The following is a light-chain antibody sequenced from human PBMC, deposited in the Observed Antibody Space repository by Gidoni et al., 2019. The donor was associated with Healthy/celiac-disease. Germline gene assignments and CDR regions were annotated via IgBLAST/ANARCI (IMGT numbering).Light chain of an antibody. CDR2: DAS. CDR1: QGISNY. Sequence: DIQLTQSPSSLSASVGDRVTITCQASQGISNYLNWYQQKPGKAPKLLIYDASNLDTGVPSRFSGSGSGTDFTFTISSLQPEDIETYYCQQYDNRPMYTFGQGTKLEIK. V-gene: IGKV1-33*01. CDR3: QQYDNRPMYT. J-gene: IGKJ2*01.